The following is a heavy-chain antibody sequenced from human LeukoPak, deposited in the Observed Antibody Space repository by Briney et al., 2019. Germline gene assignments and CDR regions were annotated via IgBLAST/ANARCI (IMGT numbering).Heavy chain of an antibody. D-gene: IGHD2-15*01. CDR3: ARGSAVVVVVAAGWFDP. CDR2: IIPIFGTA. J-gene: IGHJ5*02. V-gene: IGHV1-69*13. Sequence: SVTVSCKASGGTFSSYAISWVRQAPGQGLEWMGGIIPIFGTANYAQKFQGRVTITADESTSTAYMELSSLRSEDTAVYYCARGSAVVVVVAAGWFDPWGQGTLVTVSS. CDR1: GGTFSSYA.